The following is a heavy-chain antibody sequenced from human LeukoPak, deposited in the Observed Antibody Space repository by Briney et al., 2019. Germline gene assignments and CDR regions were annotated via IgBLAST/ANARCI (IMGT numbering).Heavy chain of an antibody. D-gene: IGHD3-9*01. CDR2: INHSGST. V-gene: IGHV4-34*01. Sequence: SETLSLTCAVYGGSFSGYYWSWIRQPPGKGLEWIGEINHSGSTNYNPSLKSRVTISVDTSKNQFSLKLSSLTAADTAVYYCARQRDDILTANHPEIFDYWGQGNLVTVSS. CDR3: ARQRDDILTANHPEIFDY. CDR1: GGSFSGYY. J-gene: IGHJ4*02.